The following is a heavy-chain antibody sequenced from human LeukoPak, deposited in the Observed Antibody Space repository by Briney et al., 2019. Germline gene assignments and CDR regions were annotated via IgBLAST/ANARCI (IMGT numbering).Heavy chain of an antibody. V-gene: IGHV1-2*02. CDR3: ARDRDDSSGYLYFQH. CDR2: INPNSGGT. J-gene: IGHJ1*01. D-gene: IGHD3-22*01. Sequence: EWMGXINPNSGGTNYAQKFQGRVTMTRDTSISTAYMELSRLRSDDTAVYYCARDRDDSSGYLYFQHWGQGTLVTVSS.